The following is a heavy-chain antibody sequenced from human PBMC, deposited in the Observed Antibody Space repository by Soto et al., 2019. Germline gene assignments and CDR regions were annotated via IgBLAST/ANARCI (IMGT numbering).Heavy chain of an antibody. CDR3: ARDLLGDDFWSGYSHTLDV. D-gene: IGHD3-3*01. V-gene: IGHV4-31*03. J-gene: IGHJ6*04. Sequence: SETLSLTCTVSGGSISSGGYYWIWIRQHPGKGLEWIGYIYYSGSTYYNPSLKSRVTISVDTSKNQFSLKLSSVTAADTAVYYCARDLLGDDFWSGYSHTLDVWGKGTTVTVSS. CDR2: IYYSGST. CDR1: GGSISSGGYY.